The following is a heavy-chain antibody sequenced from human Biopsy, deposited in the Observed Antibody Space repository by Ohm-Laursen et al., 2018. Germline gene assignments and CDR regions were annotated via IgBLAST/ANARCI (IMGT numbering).Heavy chain of an antibody. D-gene: IGHD4-23*01. V-gene: IGHV1-2*02. CDR1: AYSFGDHR. J-gene: IGHJ6*02. Sequence: ASVKVSCKASAYSFGDHRIHWVRQAPGQGLEWMGWIDPKSGGTNYAQKFQDRVTMTWNTSTSTAYMELSSLRSGDTAVYYCAREEDGGGDYYYGLDVWGQGTTVTVFS. CDR3: AREEDGGGDYYYGLDV. CDR2: IDPKSGGT.